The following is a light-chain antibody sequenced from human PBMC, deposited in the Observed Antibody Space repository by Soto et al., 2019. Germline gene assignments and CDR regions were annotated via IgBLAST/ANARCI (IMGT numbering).Light chain of an antibody. CDR1: SNDVGGYNY. CDR2: EVS. CDR3: SSYTTSITYV. Sequence: QSVLTQPASVSGSPGQSITISCTGTSNDVGGYNYVSWYQQHLGKAPKLMIYEVSNRPSGISNRFSGSKSGNTASLTISGLQAEEEADYYCSSYTTSITYVFGTGTRSPS. J-gene: IGLJ1*01. V-gene: IGLV2-14*01.